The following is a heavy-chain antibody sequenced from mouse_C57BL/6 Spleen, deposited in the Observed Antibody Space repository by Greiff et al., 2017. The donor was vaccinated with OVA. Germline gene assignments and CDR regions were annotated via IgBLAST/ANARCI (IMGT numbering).Heavy chain of an antibody. CDR2: INPSTGGT. Sequence: VHVKQSGPELVKPGASVKISCKASGYSFTGYYMNWVKQSPEKSLEWIGEINPSTGGTTYNQKFKAKATLTVDKSSSTAYMQLKSLTSEDSAVYYCARRGNYPMDYWGQGTSVTVSS. D-gene: IGHD2-1*01. CDR3: ARRGNYPMDY. CDR1: GYSFTGYY. J-gene: IGHJ4*01. V-gene: IGHV1-42*01.